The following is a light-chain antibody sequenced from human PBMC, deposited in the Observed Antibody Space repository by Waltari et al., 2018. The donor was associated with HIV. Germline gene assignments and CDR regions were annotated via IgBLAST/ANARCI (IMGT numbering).Light chain of an antibody. V-gene: IGLV1-40*01. CDR1: SSNLGAGYD. Sequence: QSVLTQPPSVSGAPGQRVTISCTGSSSNLGAGYDVHRYQQLPGTAPELLIYGNNNRPSGVPDRFSGSKSGTSASLAITGLQAEDEADYYCQSYDSSLSGSVFGGGTKLTVL. CDR3: QSYDSSLSGSV. J-gene: IGLJ2*01. CDR2: GNN.